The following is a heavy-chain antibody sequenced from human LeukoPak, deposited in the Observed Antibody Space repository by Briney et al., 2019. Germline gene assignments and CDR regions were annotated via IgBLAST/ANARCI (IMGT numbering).Heavy chain of an antibody. V-gene: IGHV3-21*01. J-gene: IGHJ4*02. CDR3: ARADSGSWTGTMFRFDY. Sequence: GGSLRLSCAASGFTFSSYSMNWVRQAPGKGLEWVSSISSSSSYIYYADSVKGRFTISRDNAKNSLSRQMNSLRAEDTAVYYCARADSGSWTGTMFRFDYWGQGTLVTVSS. D-gene: IGHD6-13*01. CDR1: GFTFSSYS. CDR2: ISSSSSYI.